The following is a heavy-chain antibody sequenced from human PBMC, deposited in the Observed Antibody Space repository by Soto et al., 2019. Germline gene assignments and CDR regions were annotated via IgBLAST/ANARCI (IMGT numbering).Heavy chain of an antibody. V-gene: IGHV3-11*01. CDR1: GFTFSDYY. D-gene: IGHD1-1*01. J-gene: IGHJ6*02. CDR3: ARDFPLMDDLPPRLFYFYGMDV. Sequence: PGGSLRLSCAASGFTFSDYYMSWIRQAPGKGLEWVAYISNSGSSIYYADSLRGRFTVSRDNAKSSLYLQMNTLRAEDTAVYFCARDFPLMDDLPPRLFYFYGMDVWGQGTTVTVSS. CDR2: ISNSGSSI.